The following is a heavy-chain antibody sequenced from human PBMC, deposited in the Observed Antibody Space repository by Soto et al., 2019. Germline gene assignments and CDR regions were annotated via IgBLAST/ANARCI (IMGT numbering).Heavy chain of an antibody. Sequence: ASVKVSCKASGYTLTSYGISWVRQAPGQGLEWMGWISAYNGNTNYAQKLQGRVTMTTDTSTSTAYMELRSLRSDDTAVYYCARDGSAARPQGRGMDVWGQGTTVTVYS. J-gene: IGHJ6*02. V-gene: IGHV1-18*04. D-gene: IGHD6-6*01. CDR2: ISAYNGNT. CDR1: GYTLTSYG. CDR3: ARDGSAARPQGRGMDV.